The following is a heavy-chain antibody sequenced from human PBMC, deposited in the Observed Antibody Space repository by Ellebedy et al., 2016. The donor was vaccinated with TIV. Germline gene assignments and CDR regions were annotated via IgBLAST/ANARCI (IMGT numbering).Heavy chain of an antibody. CDR3: ASDGSYGDYLSPTHAFVM. V-gene: IGHV3-7*01. CDR2: MNQDGREK. CDR1: GFSFSRYW. J-gene: IGHJ3*02. D-gene: IGHD4-17*01. Sequence: GGSLRLSCAASGFSFSRYWMTWVRQAPGEGLEWVANMNQDGREKYYVDSVKGRFTISRDNAQTSLYLQMNSLRADDTAMYYCASDGSYGDYLSPTHAFVMWGQGTMVSVSS.